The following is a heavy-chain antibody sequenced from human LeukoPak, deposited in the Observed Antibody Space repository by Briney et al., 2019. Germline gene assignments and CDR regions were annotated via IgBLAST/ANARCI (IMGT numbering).Heavy chain of an antibody. CDR3: ARGLYDSSGPLDY. CDR2: ISSSGSTK. Sequence: GGSLRLSCAASGFTFSSYEMNWVRQAPGKGLEWVSYISSSGSTKHYADSVKGRLTISRDNAKNSLYLQVNSLRAADTAVYYCARGLYDSSGPLDYWGQGTLVTVSS. D-gene: IGHD3-22*01. V-gene: IGHV3-48*03. CDR1: GFTFSSYE. J-gene: IGHJ4*02.